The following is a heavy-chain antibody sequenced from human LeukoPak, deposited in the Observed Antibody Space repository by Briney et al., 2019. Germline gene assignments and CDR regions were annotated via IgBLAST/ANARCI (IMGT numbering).Heavy chain of an antibody. CDR3: AKNAAAGDYYDSSGYYYVLYFDY. V-gene: IGHV3-23*01. CDR1: GFTFSSYS. J-gene: IGHJ4*02. Sequence: GGSLRLSCAASGFTFSSYSMNWVRQAPGKGLEWVSAISGSGGSTYYADSVKGRFTISRDNSKNTLYLQMNSLRAEDTAVYYCAKNAAAGDYYDSSGYYYVLYFDYWGQGTLVTVSS. D-gene: IGHD3-22*01. CDR2: ISGSGGST.